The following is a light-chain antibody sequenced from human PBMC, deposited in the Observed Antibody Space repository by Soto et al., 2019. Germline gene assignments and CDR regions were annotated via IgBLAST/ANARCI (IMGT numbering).Light chain of an antibody. CDR2: EGS. V-gene: IGLV2-14*02. CDR1: SSDVGSYNL. CDR3: CSYTSSSIRV. J-gene: IGLJ3*02. Sequence: QSVLTQPASVSGSPGQSITISCTGTSSDVGSYNLVSWYQQHPGKAPKLMIYEGSERPSGISNRLSGSKSGNTASLTISGLQADDEADYYCCSYTSSSIRVFGGGTKLTVL.